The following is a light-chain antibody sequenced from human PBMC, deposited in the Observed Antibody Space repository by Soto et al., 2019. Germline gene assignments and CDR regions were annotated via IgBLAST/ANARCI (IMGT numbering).Light chain of an antibody. Sequence: QSVLTQPRSVAGSPGQSVSISCTGTNSDVGGYNYLSWYQQYPGKAPKLIIFEVNKRPSGVPNRFSGSKSGNTASLTISALQADDEADYYCCSYAGGAPVFGTGTKVTVL. J-gene: IGLJ1*01. CDR3: CSYAGGAPV. CDR2: EVN. V-gene: IGLV2-11*01. CDR1: NSDVGGYNY.